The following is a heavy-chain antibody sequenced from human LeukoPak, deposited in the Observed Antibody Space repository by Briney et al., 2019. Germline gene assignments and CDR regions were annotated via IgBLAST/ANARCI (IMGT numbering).Heavy chain of an antibody. CDR3: ARDRTYCSSTSCYSAFDI. CDR1: GGSISSYY. Sequence: SETLSLTCTVSGGSISSYYWSWIRQPAGKGLEWIGRIYTSGSTNYNPSLKSRLTMSVDTSKTQFSLKLSSVTAADPAVFYCARDRTYCSSTSCYSAFDIWGQGTMVTVSS. V-gene: IGHV4-4*07. J-gene: IGHJ3*02. CDR2: IYTSGST. D-gene: IGHD2-2*01.